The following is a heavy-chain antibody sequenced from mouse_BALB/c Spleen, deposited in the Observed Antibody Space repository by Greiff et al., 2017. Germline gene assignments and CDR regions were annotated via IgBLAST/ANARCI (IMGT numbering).Heavy chain of an antibody. J-gene: IGHJ3*01. Sequence: VQLQQSGAELVKPGASVKLSCTASGFNIKDSYMHWVKQRPEQGLEWIGRIDPANGNTKYDPKFQGKATITADTSSNTAYLQLSSLTSEDTAVYYCASSCDWGFAYWGQGTLVTVSA. CDR2: IDPANGNT. CDR3: ASSCDWGFAY. V-gene: IGHV14-3*02. CDR1: GFNIKDSY. D-gene: IGHD2-13*01.